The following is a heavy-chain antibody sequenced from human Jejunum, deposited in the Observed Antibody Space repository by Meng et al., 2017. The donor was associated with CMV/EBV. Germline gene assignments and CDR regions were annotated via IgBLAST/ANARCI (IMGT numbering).Heavy chain of an antibody. V-gene: IGHV4-31*02. Sequence: SGGSIRSGGSFWSWIRQHPGKGLEWIGYIYYSGTTYYNPSLKSRVTISLDTSKNQFSLKLSSVTAADTAVYYCARTGTTSWGYFEYWGQGTLVTVSS. CDR3: ARTGTTSWGYFEY. D-gene: IGHD2-2*01. J-gene: IGHJ4*02. CDR2: IYYSGTT. CDR1: GGSIRSGGSF.